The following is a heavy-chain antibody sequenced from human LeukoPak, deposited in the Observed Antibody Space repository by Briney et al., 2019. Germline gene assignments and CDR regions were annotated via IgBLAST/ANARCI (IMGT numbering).Heavy chain of an antibody. V-gene: IGHV3-48*03. Sequence: GGSLRLSCAASGFTFSTYEMNWVRQTPGKGLEWVSYISSSGCIIFYADSVKGRFTISRDNAKNSLYLQMNSLRGEDTAVYYCARVRVGGYYFDYWGQGTLVTVSS. CDR1: GFTFSTYE. CDR2: ISSSGCII. J-gene: IGHJ4*02. CDR3: ARVRVGGYYFDY. D-gene: IGHD3-10*01.